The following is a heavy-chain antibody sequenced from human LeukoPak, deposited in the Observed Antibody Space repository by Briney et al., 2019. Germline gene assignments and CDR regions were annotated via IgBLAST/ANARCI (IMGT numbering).Heavy chain of an antibody. V-gene: IGHV3-74*01. CDR1: GFTFSSYA. Sequence: AGGSLRLSCAASGFTFSSYAMSWVRQAPGKGLVWVSRINSDGSSTSYADSVKGRFTISRDNAKNTLYLQMNSLRAEDTAVYYCARDTDTVTTILDYWGQGTLVTVSS. D-gene: IGHD4-17*01. CDR2: INSDGSST. J-gene: IGHJ4*02. CDR3: ARDTDTVTTILDY.